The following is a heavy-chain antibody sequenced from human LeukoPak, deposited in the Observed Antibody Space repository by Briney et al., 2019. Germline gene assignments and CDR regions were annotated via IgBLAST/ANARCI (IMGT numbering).Heavy chain of an antibody. V-gene: IGHV1-18*04. D-gene: IGHD1-26*01. CDR2: ISGYNGNT. CDR3: ARVHMGAIDY. CDR1: GYTFTGYY. Sequence: GASVKVSCKASGYTFTGYYMHWVRQAPGQGLEWMGWISGYNGNTNYAQKLQGRVTMTTDTSTSTAYIELRSLRSDDTAVYYCARVHMGAIDYWGQGTLVTVSS. J-gene: IGHJ4*02.